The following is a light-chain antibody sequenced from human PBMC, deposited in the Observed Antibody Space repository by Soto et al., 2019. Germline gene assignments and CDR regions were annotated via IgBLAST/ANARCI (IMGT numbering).Light chain of an antibody. J-gene: IGLJ2*01. CDR3: STWDSSLSAVL. CDR1: RSNIGSDY. CDR2: DNN. V-gene: IGLV1-51*01. Sequence: QSVLTQTPSFTAAPGQRVTLSCSGSRSNIGSDYVSWYQVVPGGVPKLVIYDNNKRPSGIPDRFSGSKSGSSATLGITGLQAEDEADYYCSTWDSSLSAVLFGGGTQLTVL.